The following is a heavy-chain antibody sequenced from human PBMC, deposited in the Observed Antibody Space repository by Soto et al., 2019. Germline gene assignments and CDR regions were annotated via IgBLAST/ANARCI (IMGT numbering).Heavy chain of an antibody. CDR2: IYYSGST. CDR1: GGSVSSSSYY. Sequence: SETLSLTCTVSGGSVSSSSYYWGWILQPPGKGLEWIGSIYYSGSTYYNPSLKSRVTISVDTSKSQFSLKLSSVTAADTAVYYCARGRNWFDPWGQGTLVTVSS. CDR3: ARGRNWFDP. J-gene: IGHJ5*02. V-gene: IGHV4-39*01.